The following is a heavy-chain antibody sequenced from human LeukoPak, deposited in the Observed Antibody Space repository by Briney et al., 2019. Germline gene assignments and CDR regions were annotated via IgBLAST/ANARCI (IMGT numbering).Heavy chain of an antibody. CDR2: IYYSGST. D-gene: IGHD1-26*01. CDR1: GGSISSYY. J-gene: IGHJ4*02. CDR3: ARAWELPTLDY. Sequence: SETLSLTCTVSGGSISSYYWSWIRQPPGKGLEWIGYIYYSGSTNYNPSLKSRVTISVDTSKNQFSLKLSSVTAADTAVYYCARAWELPTLDYWGQGTLVTVSS. V-gene: IGHV4-59*01.